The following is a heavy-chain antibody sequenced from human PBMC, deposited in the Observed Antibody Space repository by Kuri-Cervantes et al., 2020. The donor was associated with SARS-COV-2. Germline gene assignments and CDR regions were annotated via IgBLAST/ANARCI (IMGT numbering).Heavy chain of an antibody. D-gene: IGHD2-15*01. CDR2: IYTSGST. Sequence: SETLSPTCTVSGGSISSGSYYWCWVLQPAGKGLGLIGRIYTSGSTNYNPSLKGRVTTSVDTSKNQFSLKLRSVTAADTAVYYCASSGHKVAFDIWGQGTMVTVSS. CDR3: ASSGHKVAFDI. V-gene: IGHV4-61*02. CDR1: GGSISSGSYY. J-gene: IGHJ3*02.